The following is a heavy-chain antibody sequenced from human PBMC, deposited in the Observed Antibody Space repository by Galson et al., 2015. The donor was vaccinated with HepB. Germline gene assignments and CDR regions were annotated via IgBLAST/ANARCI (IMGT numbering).Heavy chain of an antibody. Sequence: CAISGDSVTSNGIAWNWVRQSPSRGLEWLGRTYYRSKWYNDYAVSVKGRITINPDTSKNRFSLQLNSVTPEDTAVYYCAREILRGSYFDYWGRGTLVTVSS. V-gene: IGHV6-1*01. CDR3: AREILRGSYFDY. CDR2: TYYRSKWYN. D-gene: IGHD3-9*01. CDR1: GDSVTSNGIA. J-gene: IGHJ4*02.